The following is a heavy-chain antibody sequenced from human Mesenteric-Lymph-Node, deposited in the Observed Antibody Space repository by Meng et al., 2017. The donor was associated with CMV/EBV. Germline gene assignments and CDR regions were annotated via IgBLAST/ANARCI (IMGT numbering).Heavy chain of an antibody. D-gene: IGHD5-24*01. CDR3: ARVRGRWLKLRYGYYFDY. V-gene: IGHV4-34*01. CDR2: IHHSGRT. J-gene: IGHJ4*02. Sequence: GSFSDYYWAWIRQPPGKGLEWIGDIHHSGRTHYNPSLKSRVTISVDTSKKQFSLKVTSVTAADTAVYYCARVRGRWLKLRYGYYFDYWGQGTLVTVSS. CDR1: GSFSDYY.